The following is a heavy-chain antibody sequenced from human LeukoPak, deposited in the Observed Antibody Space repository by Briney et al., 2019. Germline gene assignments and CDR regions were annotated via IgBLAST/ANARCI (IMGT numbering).Heavy chain of an antibody. V-gene: IGHV3-23*01. J-gene: IGHJ3*02. D-gene: IGHD3-22*01. CDR3: AKVGGTMIVVVITPPRI. Sequence: GGSQRLSCAASGFTFSSYAMSWVRQAPGKGLEWVSAISGSGGSTYYADSVKGRFTISRDNSKNTLYLQMNSLRAEDTAVYYCAKVGGTMIVVVITPPRIWGQGAMVTVSS. CDR1: GFTFSSYA. CDR2: ISGSGGST.